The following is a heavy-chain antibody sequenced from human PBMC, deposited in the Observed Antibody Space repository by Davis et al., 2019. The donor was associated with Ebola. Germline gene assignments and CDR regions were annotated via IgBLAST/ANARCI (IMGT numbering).Heavy chain of an antibody. J-gene: IGHJ3*01. D-gene: IGHD5/OR15-5a*01. CDR3: TVYQMKYLDAFDF. Sequence: GGSLRLSCAASGFTFSDSYMTWIRQAPGKGLEWVSYISRNSYYTNYADSVKGRFTISRDNAKNSLYLQMNGLRAEDTAVYYCTVYQMKYLDAFDFWGQGTMVSVSS. CDR2: ISRNSYYT. V-gene: IGHV3-11*06. CDR1: GFTFSDSY.